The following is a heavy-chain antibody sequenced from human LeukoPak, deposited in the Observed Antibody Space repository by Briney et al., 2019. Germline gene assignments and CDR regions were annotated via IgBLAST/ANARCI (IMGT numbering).Heavy chain of an antibody. CDR3: ARALVDGYKELGY. D-gene: IGHD5-24*01. Sequence: ASVKVSCKASGYTFTTYGITWVRQAPGQGLEWMGWISAYNGNTDYAQKLQGRVTMTTDTSTSTAYMELRSLRSDDTAVYYCARALVDGYKELGYWGQGTLVTVSS. V-gene: IGHV1-18*01. CDR1: GYTFTTYG. J-gene: IGHJ4*02. CDR2: ISAYNGNT.